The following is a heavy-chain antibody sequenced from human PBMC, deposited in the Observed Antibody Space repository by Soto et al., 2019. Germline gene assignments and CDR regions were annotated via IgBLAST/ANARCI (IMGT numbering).Heavy chain of an antibody. CDR2: IKQDGSEK. CDR1: GFTFSRYW. D-gene: IGHD1-26*01. J-gene: IGHJ5*01. CDR3: VRDIWGFGLHDASYYYIYTDS. V-gene: IGHV3-7*04. Sequence: GGSLRLSCAASGFTFSRYWMSWVRQAPGKGLEWVANIKQDGSEKYYVDSVKGRFTISRDNAKNSLYLQMNSLRAEDTAVYYCVRDIWGFGLHDASYYYIYTDSWG.